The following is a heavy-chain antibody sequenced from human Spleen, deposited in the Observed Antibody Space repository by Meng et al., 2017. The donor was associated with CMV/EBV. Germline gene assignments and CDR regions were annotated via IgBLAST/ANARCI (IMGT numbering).Heavy chain of an antibody. CDR3: AKTGQWLEYYFDY. J-gene: IGHJ4*02. V-gene: IGHV3-30*02. Sequence: CPASGFTFSSYGMHWVRQAPGKGLEWVAFIRYDGSNKYYADSVKGRFTISRDNSKNTLYLQMNSLRAEDTAVYYCAKTGQWLEYYFDYWGQGTLVTVSS. CDR2: IRYDGSNK. CDR1: GFTFSSYG. D-gene: IGHD6-19*01.